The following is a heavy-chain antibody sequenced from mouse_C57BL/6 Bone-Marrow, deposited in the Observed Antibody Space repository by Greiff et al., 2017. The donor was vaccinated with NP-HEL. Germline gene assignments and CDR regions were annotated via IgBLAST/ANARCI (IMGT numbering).Heavy chain of an antibody. CDR1: GYTFTDYY. V-gene: IGHV1-76*01. D-gene: IGHD2-1*01. J-gene: IGHJ2*01. CDR2: IYPGSGTT. Sequence: VKLVESGAELVRPGASVKLSCKASGYTFTDYYINWVKQRPGQGLEWIARIYPGSGTTYYNEKFKGKATLTAANSSSTAYMQLSSLTSEDAAVYFCARDYGNNWGEGTTLTVTS. CDR3: ARDYGNN.